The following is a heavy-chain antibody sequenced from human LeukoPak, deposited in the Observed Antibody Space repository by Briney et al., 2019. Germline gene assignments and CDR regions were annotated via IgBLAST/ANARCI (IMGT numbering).Heavy chain of an antibody. Sequence: ASVKPPCKASGYTFIDYFIHWMRQTPGQGLEWLGWINPNSGVTRYAQKFQDRVTMTRDTAAYMELSSLKSDDTAVYYCVRAVSGTLGGAFDIWGQGPAPTVSS. CDR3: VRAVSGTLGGAFDI. J-gene: IGHJ3*02. CDR2: INPNSGVT. V-gene: IGHV1-2*02. D-gene: IGHD1-7*01. CDR1: GYTFIDYF.